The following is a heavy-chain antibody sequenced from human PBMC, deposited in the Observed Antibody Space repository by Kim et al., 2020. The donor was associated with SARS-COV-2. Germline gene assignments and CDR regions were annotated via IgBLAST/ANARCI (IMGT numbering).Heavy chain of an antibody. CDR2: IYSGGSST. V-gene: IGHV3-23*03. CDR1: GFTFSSYA. CDR3: AKSRGSGYITTFSYY. Sequence: GGSLRLSCAASGFTFSSYAMSWVRQAPGKGLEWVSVIYSGGSSTYYADSVKGRFTISRDNSKNTLYLQMNSLRAEDTAVYYCAKSRGSGYITTFSYYWGQGTLVTVSS. D-gene: IGHD3-22*01. J-gene: IGHJ4*02.